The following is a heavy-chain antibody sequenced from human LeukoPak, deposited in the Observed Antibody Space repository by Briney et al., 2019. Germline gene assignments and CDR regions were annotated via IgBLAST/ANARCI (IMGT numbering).Heavy chain of an antibody. V-gene: IGHV4-38-2*01. J-gene: IGHJ6*04. D-gene: IGHD3-10*01. CDR2: MSHNRGT. CDR1: GHSISTGCY. CDR3: ASYYASGVSAYNYYGMDV. Sequence: PSETLTLTCAVSGHSISTGCYWGWLRQPPGKGLEWIGSMSHNRGTYYNPSLKSRVTISMDTSKNQISLRLTSVTAADTAVYYCASYYASGVSAYNYYGMDVWGKGTTVTVSS.